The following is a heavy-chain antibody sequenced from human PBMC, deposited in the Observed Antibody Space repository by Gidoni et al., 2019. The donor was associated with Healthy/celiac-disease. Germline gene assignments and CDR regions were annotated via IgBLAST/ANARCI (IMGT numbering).Heavy chain of an antibody. D-gene: IGHD6-13*01. J-gene: IGHJ6*02. CDR2: ISSSSSTI. Sequence: EMRLVESGGGVVQPGGSLSLSCAASGVTFSSYSLNWVRQAPGKGLEWVSYISSSSSTIYYADSVKGRFTISRDNAKNSLYLQMNSLRAEDTAVYYCARDSDIAAVRRGYYGMDVWGQGTTVTVSS. CDR1: GVTFSSYS. V-gene: IGHV3-48*01. CDR3: ARDSDIAAVRRGYYGMDV.